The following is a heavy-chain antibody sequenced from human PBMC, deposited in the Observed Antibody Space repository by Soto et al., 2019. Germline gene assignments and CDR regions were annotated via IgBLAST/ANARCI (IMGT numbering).Heavy chain of an antibody. CDR3: ARDTSEFDYYDSSGYFPPGMDV. CDR2: INHSGST. CDR1: GGSFSGYY. V-gene: IGHV4-34*01. D-gene: IGHD3-22*01. J-gene: IGHJ6*02. Sequence: SETLSLTCAVYGGSFSGYYWSWIRQPPGKGLEWIGEINHSGSTNYNPSLKSRVTISVDTSKNQFSLKLSSVTAADTAVYYCARDTSEFDYYDSSGYFPPGMDVWGQGTTVTVS.